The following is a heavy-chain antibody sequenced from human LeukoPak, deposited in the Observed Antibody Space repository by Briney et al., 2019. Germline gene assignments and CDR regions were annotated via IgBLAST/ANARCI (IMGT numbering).Heavy chain of an antibody. CDR2: IYHSGST. V-gene: IGHV4-30-2*01. D-gene: IGHD3-9*01. Sequence: PSQTLSLTCAVSGGSISSGGYSWSWIRQPPGKGLEWIGYIYHSGSTYYNPSLKSRVTISVDRSKNQFSLKLSSVTAADTAVYYCARVVQNYGILTGYYSYYFDYWGQGTLVTVSS. CDR1: GGSISSGGYS. CDR3: ARVVQNYGILTGYYSYYFDY. J-gene: IGHJ4*02.